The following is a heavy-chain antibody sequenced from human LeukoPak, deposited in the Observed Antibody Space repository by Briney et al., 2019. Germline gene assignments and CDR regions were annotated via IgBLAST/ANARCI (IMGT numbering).Heavy chain of an antibody. D-gene: IGHD6-19*01. CDR1: GFTFSSYG. CDR2: IWYDGSNK. Sequence: GRSLRLSCAASGFTFSSYGMHWVRQAPGKGLEWVAVIWYDGSNKYYADSAKGRFTISRDNSKNTLYLQMNSLRAEDTAVYYCARRRYSSGWYPYYYYYGMDVWGQGTTVTVSS. CDR3: ARRRYSSGWYPYYYYYGMDV. J-gene: IGHJ6*02. V-gene: IGHV3-33*01.